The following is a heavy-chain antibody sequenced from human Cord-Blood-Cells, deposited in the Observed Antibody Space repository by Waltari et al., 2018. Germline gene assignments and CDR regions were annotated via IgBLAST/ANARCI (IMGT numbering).Heavy chain of an antibody. CDR2: ISGSGGST. CDR3: AKSLSSSTNYYYYYMDV. J-gene: IGHJ6*03. D-gene: IGHD6-6*01. Sequence: EVQLLESGGGLVQPGGSLRLSCAASGFTFSSYAMRWVRQAPGKGLEWVSAISGSGGSTYYADSVKGRFTISRDNPKNTLYLQMNSLRAEDTAVYDCAKSLSSSTNYYYYYMDVWGKGTTVTVSS. CDR1: GFTFSSYA. V-gene: IGHV3-23*01.